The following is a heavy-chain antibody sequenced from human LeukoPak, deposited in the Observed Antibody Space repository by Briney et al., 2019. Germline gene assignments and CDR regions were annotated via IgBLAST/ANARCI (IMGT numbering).Heavy chain of an antibody. CDR2: ISGSGATI. V-gene: IGHV3-23*01. Sequence: PGGSLRLSCAASGFIFSSYAMNWVRQAPGKGLEWVSRISGSGATINYSDSVKGRFTISRDNSKNTLYLQMNGLRAEDTAVYYCARKLFYYDRSGPSFDYWGQGTLVTVSS. CDR1: GFIFSSYA. D-gene: IGHD3-22*01. CDR3: ARKLFYYDRSGPSFDY. J-gene: IGHJ4*02.